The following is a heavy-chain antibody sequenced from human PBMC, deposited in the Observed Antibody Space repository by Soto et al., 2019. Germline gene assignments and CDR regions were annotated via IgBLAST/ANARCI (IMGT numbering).Heavy chain of an antibody. J-gene: IGHJ3*02. Sequence: ASVKVSCKASGYTFTSYGISWVRQAPGQGLEWMGWISAYNGNTNYAQKLQGRVTMTTDTSTSTAYMELRSLRSDDTAVYYCARKNKLWETLDAFDIWGQGTMVTVSS. D-gene: IGHD3-10*01. CDR1: GYTFTSYG. CDR3: ARKNKLWETLDAFDI. CDR2: ISAYNGNT. V-gene: IGHV1-18*01.